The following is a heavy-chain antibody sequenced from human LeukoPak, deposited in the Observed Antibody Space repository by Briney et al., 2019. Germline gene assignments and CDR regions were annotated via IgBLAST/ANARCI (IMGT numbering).Heavy chain of an antibody. CDR3: ARGGAFYFAFDS. CDR2: FFSGGPI. Sequence: ASETLSLTCTVSGASIDTYSWTWIRQTAGKGLEWIGRFFSGGPIYYNPSLKSRVTMSVDSSKKQFSLKLASVTAADTAVYYCARGGAFYFAFDSWGQGTLVTVSS. CDR1: GASIDTYS. V-gene: IGHV4-4*07. D-gene: IGHD3-22*01. J-gene: IGHJ4*02.